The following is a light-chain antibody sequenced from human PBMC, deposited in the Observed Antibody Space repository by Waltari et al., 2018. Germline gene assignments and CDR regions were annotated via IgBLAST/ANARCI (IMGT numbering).Light chain of an antibody. V-gene: IGLV2-14*01. CDR1: SNDVGGYNS. J-gene: IGLJ2*01. Sequence: QSALTQPASVSGSPGQSVTLFCTGTSNDVGGYNSVSWYQEHPGQAPRVIIYDVSDRPSGVSDRFSGSKSGNTASLTISGLQAEDEADYYCSSQSSNNVVLFGGGTKLTAL. CDR2: DVS. CDR3: SSQSSNNVVL.